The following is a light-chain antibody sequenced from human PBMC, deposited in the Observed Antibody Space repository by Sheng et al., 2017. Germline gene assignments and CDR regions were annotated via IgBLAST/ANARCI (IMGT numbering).Light chain of an antibody. V-gene: IGKV3-20*01. CDR3: QQYANSFT. CDR1: QSVLHNY. Sequence: EIVLTQSPGTLSLSPGERATLSCRASQSVLHNYVAWYQQNPGQAPRLLIYGASKRATGIPDRFXGSGSGTDFTLTISRLEPEDFAVYYCQQYANSFTFGPGTKVDIK. J-gene: IGKJ3*01. CDR2: GAS.